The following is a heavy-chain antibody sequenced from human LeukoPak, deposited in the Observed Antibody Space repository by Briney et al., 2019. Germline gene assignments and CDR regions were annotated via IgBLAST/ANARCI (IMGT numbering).Heavy chain of an antibody. CDR2: IQSNGNEK. CDR3: ARGFTSWPQGPYHFDY. CDR1: GFIFSDYA. D-gene: IGHD2-2*01. J-gene: IGHJ4*02. Sequence: GGSLRLSCAVSGFIFSDYAMHWVRQPPGKGLEWAACIQSNGNEKYSSDSLKGRFTISRDNSKNTLYLQMNTVRPEDTAVFYCARGFTSWPQGPYHFDYWGQGILIAVSS. V-gene: IGHV3-30*02.